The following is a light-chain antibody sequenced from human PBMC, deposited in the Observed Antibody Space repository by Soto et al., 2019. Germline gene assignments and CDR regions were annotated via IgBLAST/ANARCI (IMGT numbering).Light chain of an antibody. V-gene: IGLV4-69*01. J-gene: IGLJ3*02. CDR1: SGYSTYA. CDR2: INYDGTH. CDR3: QSLGTGIQV. Sequence: QPVLTQSPSASASLGASVKLTCTLSSGYSTYAIAWHQQQSEKGPRFLMKINYDGTHSKVDGFLDRFSGSSSGAERHLTISSLQSEDEDDYYCQSLGTGIQVFGGGTKVNVL.